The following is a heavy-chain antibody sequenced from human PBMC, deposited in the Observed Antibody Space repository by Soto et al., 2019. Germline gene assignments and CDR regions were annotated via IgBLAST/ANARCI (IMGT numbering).Heavy chain of an antibody. D-gene: IGHD3-3*01. Sequence: PSETLSLTCAVYGGSFSGYYWSWIRQPPGKGLEWIGEINHSGSTNYNPSLKSRVTISVDTSKNQFSLKLSSVTAADTAVYYCARVGEYDFWSGYLSTRYYYMDVWGKGTTVT. CDR1: GGSFSGYY. V-gene: IGHV4-34*01. CDR3: ARVGEYDFWSGYLSTRYYYMDV. CDR2: INHSGST. J-gene: IGHJ6*03.